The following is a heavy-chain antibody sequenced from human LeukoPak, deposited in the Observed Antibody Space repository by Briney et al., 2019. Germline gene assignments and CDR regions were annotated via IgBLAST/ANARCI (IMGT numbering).Heavy chain of an antibody. CDR3: ARDRMRFDP. V-gene: IGHV4-59*01. J-gene: IGHJ5*02. D-gene: IGHD2-8*01. CDR2: IYYSGST. CDR1: GGSISSYY. Sequence: SETLSLTCTVSGGSISSYYWSWIRQPPGKGLEWIGYIYYSGSTNYNPSLKSRVTISVDTSKNQFSLKLSSVTAADTAVYYCARDRMRFDPWGQGTLVTVSS.